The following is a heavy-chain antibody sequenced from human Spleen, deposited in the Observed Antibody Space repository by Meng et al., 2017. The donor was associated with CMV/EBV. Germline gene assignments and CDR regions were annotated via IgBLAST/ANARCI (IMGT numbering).Heavy chain of an antibody. V-gene: IGHV3-64*02. CDR1: GFTFSSYG. D-gene: IGHD3-3*01. Sequence: GGSLRPSRAASGFTFSSYGMHLVRQAPGKGMEYVSAISGSGGNTYYADSVKGRFTISRDNSKSPLYLQMNALRAGDTAVYFCAKDQNRGTIFCVHGMDVWGQGTTVTVSS. J-gene: IGHJ6*02. CDR2: ISGSGGNT. CDR3: AKDQNRGTIFCVHGMDV.